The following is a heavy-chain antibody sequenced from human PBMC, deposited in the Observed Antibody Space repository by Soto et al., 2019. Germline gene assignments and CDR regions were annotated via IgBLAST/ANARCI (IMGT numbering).Heavy chain of an antibody. CDR3: ARAGYCTNGVCYYYYYYYGMDV. V-gene: IGHV4-34*01. Sequence: SETLSLTCAVYGGSFSGYYWSWIRQPPGKGLEWIGEINHSGSTNYNPSLKSRVTISVDTSKNQFSLKLSSVTAADTAVYYCARAGYCTNGVCYYYYYYYGMDVWGQGTTVTVSS. CDR1: GGSFSGYY. CDR2: INHSGST. J-gene: IGHJ6*02. D-gene: IGHD2-8*01.